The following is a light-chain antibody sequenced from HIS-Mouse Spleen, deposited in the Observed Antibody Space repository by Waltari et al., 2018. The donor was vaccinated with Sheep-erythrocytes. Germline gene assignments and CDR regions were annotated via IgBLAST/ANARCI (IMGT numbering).Light chain of an antibody. J-gene: IGKJ3*01. V-gene: IGKV1-33*01. CDR2: DAS. CDR1: QDIRNY. CDR3: QQYDNRPVT. Sequence: DIQMTQSPSSLSASVGDRVTITCQASQDIRNYLNWYQQKPGKAPKLLIYDASNLETGVPSRFSGSGSGTDFTCTISSLRPEDIATYYCQQYDNRPVTFGPGTKVDIK.